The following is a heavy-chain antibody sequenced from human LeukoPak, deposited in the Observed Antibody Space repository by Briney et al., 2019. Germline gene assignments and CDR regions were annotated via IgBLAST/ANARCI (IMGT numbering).Heavy chain of an antibody. CDR2: ISSDESST. V-gene: IGHV3-74*01. J-gene: IGHJ4*02. CDR3: ARGGHHYHSSGYYGGTNFDY. D-gene: IGHD3-22*01. Sequence: PGGSLRLSWAASGFTFSRYWMHWVRQDPGKGLVWVSRISSDESSTSYADSVKGRFTISRDNAKNTLYLQMHSLRAEDTALYYCARGGHHYHSSGYYGGTNFDYWGQGTLVTVSS. CDR1: GFTFSRYW.